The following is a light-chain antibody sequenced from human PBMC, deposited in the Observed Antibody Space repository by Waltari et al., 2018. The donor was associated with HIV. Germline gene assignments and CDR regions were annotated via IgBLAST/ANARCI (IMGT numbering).Light chain of an antibody. CDR1: SSDVGGYKY. CDR2: QIN. CDR3: SSFTSDATVL. Sequence: QSALTQPASVSGSPGQAVNIFCTGTSSDVGGYKYVSWYQKHTGKVPQFLIFQINKRASGVSSRVAGSKAGNSATLTISGLQADDEADYYCSSFTSDATVLFGGGTKLTV. V-gene: IGLV2-14*03. J-gene: IGLJ2*01.